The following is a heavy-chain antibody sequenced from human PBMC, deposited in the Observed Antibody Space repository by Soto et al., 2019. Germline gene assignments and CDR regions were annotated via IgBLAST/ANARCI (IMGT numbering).Heavy chain of an antibody. Sequence: PSETLSLTCAVSGYSISNVYYWGWIRQPPGKGLEWIGSIYHSGSTYYNPSLRGRVTISLDTSKNQFSLNLNSVTAADKAVYYCETSPTMTTSNWFDHWGQGTLVTVSS. D-gene: IGHD4-17*01. J-gene: IGHJ5*02. V-gene: IGHV4-38-2*01. CDR3: ETSPTMTTSNWFDH. CDR1: GYSISNVYY. CDR2: IYHSGST.